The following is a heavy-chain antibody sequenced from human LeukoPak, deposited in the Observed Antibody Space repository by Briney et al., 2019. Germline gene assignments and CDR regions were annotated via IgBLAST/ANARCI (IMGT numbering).Heavy chain of an antibody. CDR1: GFTFSTYA. D-gene: IGHD3-3*01. J-gene: IGHJ4*02. CDR2: ISGSDGKT. CDR3: ARSITIFGLVIYYFDS. Sequence: GGSLRLSCAASGFTFSTYAMTWVRQAPGKGLGWVSTISGSDGKTYYADSVKGRCTISRDNSKNTLYLQVNSLGAEDTAVYYCARSITIFGLVIYYFDSWGQGTLVTVSS. V-gene: IGHV3-23*01.